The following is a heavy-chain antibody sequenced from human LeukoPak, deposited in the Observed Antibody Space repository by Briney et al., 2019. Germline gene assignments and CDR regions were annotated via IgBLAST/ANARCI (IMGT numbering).Heavy chain of an antibody. CDR2: ISGSGDST. Sequence: GGSLRLSCAASGFTFSNYAMRWVRQAPGKGLEWVSGISGSGDSTYYADSVKGRFIISRDNSKNTLFLQMNSLRAEDTALYYCANGPHYNILTGFYKVRSHLDYWGQGTLVTVSS. V-gene: IGHV3-23*01. CDR1: GFTFSNYA. J-gene: IGHJ4*02. CDR3: ANGPHYNILTGFYKVRSHLDY. D-gene: IGHD3-9*01.